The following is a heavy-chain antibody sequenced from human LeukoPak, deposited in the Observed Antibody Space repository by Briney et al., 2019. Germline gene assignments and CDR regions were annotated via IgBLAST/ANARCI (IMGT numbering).Heavy chain of an antibody. D-gene: IGHD6-13*01. CDR2: IKQDGSEK. J-gene: IGHJ5*02. Sequence: AGESLRLSCAASGFTLSSFGMRWVRQAPGKALEWVANIKQDGSEKYYVHSVKGRFTISRDHAKNSLYLQMNRLRAEETDVYYCVRDTLAVADGWFDPWGQGSLVTVSS. CDR1: GFTLSSFG. CDR3: VRDTLAVADGWFDP. V-gene: IGHV3-7*01.